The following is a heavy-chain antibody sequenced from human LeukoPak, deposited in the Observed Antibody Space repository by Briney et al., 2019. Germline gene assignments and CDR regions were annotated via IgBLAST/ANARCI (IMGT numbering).Heavy chain of an antibody. CDR1: GGSISSYY. CDR2: IYYSGST. D-gene: IGHD1-26*01. V-gene: IGHV4-59*01. J-gene: IGHJ3*02. Sequence: PSETLSLTCTVSGGSISSYYWSWTRQPPGRGLEWIGYIYYSGSTNYNPSLKSRVTISVDTSKNQFSLKLSSVTAADTAVYYCASGSYSPDAFDIWGQGTMVTVSS. CDR3: ASGSYSPDAFDI.